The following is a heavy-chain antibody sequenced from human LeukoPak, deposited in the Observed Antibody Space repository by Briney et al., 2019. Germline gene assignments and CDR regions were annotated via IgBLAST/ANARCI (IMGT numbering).Heavy chain of an antibody. D-gene: IGHD6-19*01. CDR3: ATDRIAVAGQWGY. Sequence: GGFDPEDGETIYAQKFQGRVTMTEDTSTDTAYMELSSLRSEDTAVYYCATDRIAVAGQWGYWGQGTLVTVSS. CDR2: FDPEDGET. J-gene: IGHJ4*02. V-gene: IGHV1-24*01.